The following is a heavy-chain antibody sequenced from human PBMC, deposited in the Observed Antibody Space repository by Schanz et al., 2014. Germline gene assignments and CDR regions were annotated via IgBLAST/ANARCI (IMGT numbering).Heavy chain of an antibody. Sequence: QVQLVESGGGLVKPGGSLRLSCSASGFTFSDYFMTWIRQAPGKGLEWLSYISGSDNYINYADSVKGRFTISRDNAKNSLFLLMSSLRAEDSAVYYCARGARQYSGSYSPSDYWGQGTLVTVSS. CDR2: ISGSDNYI. CDR3: ARGARQYSGSYSPSDY. CDR1: GFTFSDYF. V-gene: IGHV3-11*06. J-gene: IGHJ4*02. D-gene: IGHD1-26*01.